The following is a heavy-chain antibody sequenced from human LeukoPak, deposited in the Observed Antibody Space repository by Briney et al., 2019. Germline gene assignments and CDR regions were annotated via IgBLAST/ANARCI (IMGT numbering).Heavy chain of an antibody. Sequence: SETLSLTCTVSGGSISSGGYYWSWIRQHPGKGLEWIGYIYYSGSTYYNPSLKSRVTISVDTSKNQFSLKLSSVTAADTAVCYCAISDYYYYYMDVWGKGTTVTVSS. D-gene: IGHD6-25*01. J-gene: IGHJ6*03. CDR2: IYYSGST. V-gene: IGHV4-31*03. CDR1: GGSISSGGYY. CDR3: AISDYYYYYMDV.